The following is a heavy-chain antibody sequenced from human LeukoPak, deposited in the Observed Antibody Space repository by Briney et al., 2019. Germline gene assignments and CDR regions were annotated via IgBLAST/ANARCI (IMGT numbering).Heavy chain of an antibody. Sequence: SVKVSCKASGGTFSSYAISWVRQAPGQGLEWMGVFIPVLGTANSTQNFQDRVSITADISTNTVYMELSSLRSDGTAVYFCAGIPVFGVVLHQEPVWGKGTTVTVSS. CDR1: GGTFSSYA. V-gene: IGHV1-69*10. CDR3: AGIPVFGVVLHQEPV. CDR2: FIPVLGTA. J-gene: IGHJ6*04. D-gene: IGHD3-3*01.